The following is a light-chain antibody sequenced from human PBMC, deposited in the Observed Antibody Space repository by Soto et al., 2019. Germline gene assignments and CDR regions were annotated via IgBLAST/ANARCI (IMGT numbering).Light chain of an antibody. V-gene: IGLV2-23*02. Sequence: QSALTQPASVSGSPGQLITISCTGTSSDVGSYNLVSWYQQHPGKAPKLMIYEVSKRPSGVSNRFSGSKSGNTASLTISGLQAEDEADYYCCSYAGSSTYVFGTGTSHRP. CDR3: CSYAGSSTYV. J-gene: IGLJ1*01. CDR2: EVS. CDR1: SSDVGSYNL.